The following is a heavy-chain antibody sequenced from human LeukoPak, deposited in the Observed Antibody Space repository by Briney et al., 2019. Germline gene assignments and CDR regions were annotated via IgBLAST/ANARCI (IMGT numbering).Heavy chain of an antibody. V-gene: IGHV4-39*01. CDR2: IYYSGST. Sequence: SETLSLTCTVSGGSISGSSYYWGWIRQPPGKGLEWIGSIYYSGSTYYNPSLKSRVTISVDTSKNQFSLKLSSVTAADTAVYYCARHVPITIFGVVAYYFDYWGQGTLVTVSS. J-gene: IGHJ4*02. CDR1: GGSISGSSYY. D-gene: IGHD3-3*01. CDR3: ARHVPITIFGVVAYYFDY.